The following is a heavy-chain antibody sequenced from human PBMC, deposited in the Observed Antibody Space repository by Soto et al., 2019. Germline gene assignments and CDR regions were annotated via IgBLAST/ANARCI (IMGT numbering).Heavy chain of an antibody. CDR1: GFMFRSFA. CDR3: AKDTYGDFI. Sequence: HPGGSLRLSCAASGFMFRSFAMNWVRQAPGKGLEWVSAISVSGRSTYYADSVKGRFTISRDNSKNALFLQMNSLRAEDTAVYYCAKDTYGDFIGGRGTLVTVPQ. CDR2: ISVSGRST. J-gene: IGHJ4*02. D-gene: IGHD4-17*01. V-gene: IGHV3-23*01.